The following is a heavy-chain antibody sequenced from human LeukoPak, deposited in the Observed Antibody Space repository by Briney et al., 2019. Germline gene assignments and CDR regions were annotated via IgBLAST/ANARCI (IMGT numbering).Heavy chain of an antibody. D-gene: IGHD3-22*01. V-gene: IGHV3-74*01. CDR1: GFTFSSYW. CDR3: YYYDSSGYSGSFAAFDI. CDR2: INSDGSST. J-gene: IGHJ3*02. Sequence: GGSLRLSCAASGFTFSSYWMHWVRQAPGKGLVWVSRINSDGSSTSYADSVKGRFTISRDNAKNTLYLQMNSLRAEDTASRAPYYYDSSGYSGSFAAFDIWGQGTMVTVSS.